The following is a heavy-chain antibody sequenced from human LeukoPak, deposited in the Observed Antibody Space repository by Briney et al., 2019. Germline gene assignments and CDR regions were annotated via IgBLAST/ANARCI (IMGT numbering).Heavy chain of an antibody. CDR1: GFTISSYW. Sequence: GGSLRLSCAGSGFTISSYWMTWVRQAPGKGLEWVANIKQDGSEKYYVDSVKGRFTISRDNAKNSLYLQMNSLRAADTAVYYCTRDPTQYLRYGYFDYWGQGALVTVSS. V-gene: IGHV3-7*01. CDR2: IKQDGSEK. D-gene: IGHD4-11*01. J-gene: IGHJ4*02. CDR3: TRDPTQYLRYGYFDY.